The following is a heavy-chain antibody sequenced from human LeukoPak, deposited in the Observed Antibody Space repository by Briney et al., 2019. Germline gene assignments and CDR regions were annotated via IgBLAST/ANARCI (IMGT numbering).Heavy chain of an antibody. CDR3: AKETQLTVSALFDY. CDR1: GFAFNNYA. J-gene: IGHJ4*02. V-gene: IGHV3-23*01. D-gene: IGHD1-1*01. CDR2: ISGSGGST. Sequence: GGSLRLSCAASGFAFNNYAMSWVRQAPGKGLEWLSAISGSGGSTFYADSVKGRFTISRDSSKNTLFLQVNSLRAEDTAVYYCAKETQLTVSALFDYWGQGTLVTVSS.